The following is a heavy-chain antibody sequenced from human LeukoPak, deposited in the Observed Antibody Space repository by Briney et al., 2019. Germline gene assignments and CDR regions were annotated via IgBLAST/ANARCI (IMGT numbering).Heavy chain of an antibody. CDR3: ARGLTALLRYFDLPGF. J-gene: IGHJ4*02. CDR1: GFTVSSNY. D-gene: IGHD3-9*01. Sequence: GGSLRLSCAASGFTVSSNYMSWVRQAPGKGLEWVSVIYSGGSTYYADSVKGRFTISRDNSKNTLYLQMNSLRAEDTAVYYCARGLTALLRYFDLPGFWGQGALVTVSS. V-gene: IGHV3-53*01. CDR2: IYSGGST.